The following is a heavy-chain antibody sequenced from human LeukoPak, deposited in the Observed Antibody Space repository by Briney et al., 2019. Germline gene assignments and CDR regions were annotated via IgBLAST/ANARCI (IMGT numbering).Heavy chain of an antibody. V-gene: IGHV1-69*13. D-gene: IGHD3-10*01. CDR2: IIPIFGTA. Sequence: GASVKVSCKASGGTFSSYAISWVRQAPGHGLEWMGGIIPIFGTANYAQKFQGRVTITADESTSTAYMELSSLRSEDTAVYYCARVLGGGEMYWGQGTLVTVSS. CDR3: ARVLGGGEMY. CDR1: GGTFSSYA. J-gene: IGHJ4*02.